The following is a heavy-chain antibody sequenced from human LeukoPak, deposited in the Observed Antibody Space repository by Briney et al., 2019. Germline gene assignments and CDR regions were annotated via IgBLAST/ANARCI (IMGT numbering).Heavy chain of an antibody. CDR2: IRYDGSNK. J-gene: IGHJ4*02. V-gene: IGHV3-30*02. CDR3: AISVAVAGPPVDY. D-gene: IGHD6-19*01. CDR1: GFTFSSYG. Sequence: PGGSLRLSCAASGFTFSSYGMHWVRQAPGKGLEWVAIIRYDGSNKYYADSVKGRFTISRDNSKNTLYLQMNSLRAEDTAVYYCAISVAVAGPPVDYWGQGTLVTVSS.